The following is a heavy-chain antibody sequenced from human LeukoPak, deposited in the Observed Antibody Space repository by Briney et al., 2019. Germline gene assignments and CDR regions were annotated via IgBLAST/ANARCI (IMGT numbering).Heavy chain of an antibody. CDR3: AKGGISSSTGLDY. CDR1: GFTFSSSS. D-gene: IGHD2/OR15-2a*01. V-gene: IGHV3-23*01. CDR2: LTSGGDNT. J-gene: IGHJ4*02. Sequence: QPGGSLRLSCAASGFTFSSSSMTWVRQAPGKGLEWVSSLTSGGDNTYYADSVKGRFTIYRDNSQNSLYLQMNSLRADDTAVYYCAKGGISSSTGLDYWGQGTPVTVSS.